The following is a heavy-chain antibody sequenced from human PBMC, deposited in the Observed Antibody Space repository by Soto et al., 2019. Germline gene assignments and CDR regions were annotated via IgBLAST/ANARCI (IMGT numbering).Heavy chain of an antibody. Sequence: EVQLVESGGGFVKPGGSLRLSCVASGFTFTTAWMSWVRQAPGKGLEWVGRIKTTTDGGTTDYAAPVKGRFTISRDDSENTVYLQMDSLKTEDTGVSYCTAGVPFDYWGQGTLLTVSS. CDR3: TAGVPFDY. CDR2: IKTTTDGGTT. J-gene: IGHJ4*02. D-gene: IGHD3-10*01. CDR1: GFTFTTAW. V-gene: IGHV3-15*01.